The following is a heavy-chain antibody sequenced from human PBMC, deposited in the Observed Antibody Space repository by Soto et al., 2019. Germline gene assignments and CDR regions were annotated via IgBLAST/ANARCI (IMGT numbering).Heavy chain of an antibody. D-gene: IGHD6-13*01. V-gene: IGHV3-23*01. CDR1: GFTFSSYA. CDR3: AEDGVADAGFAY. Sequence: EVQLLESGGGLVQPGGSLRLSCAASGFTFSSYAMSWVRQAPGKGLEWVSAISGSGGSTYYADSVKGRFTISRDNSKNRLYLQMTSLRAEVTAVYYCAEDGVADAGFAYWGQGTLVTVSA. CDR2: ISGSGGST. J-gene: IGHJ4*02.